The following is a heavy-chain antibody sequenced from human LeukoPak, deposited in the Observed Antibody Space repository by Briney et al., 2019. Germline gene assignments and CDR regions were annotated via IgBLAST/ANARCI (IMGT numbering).Heavy chain of an antibody. D-gene: IGHD3-22*01. CDR1: GGSISSYY. J-gene: IGHJ6*02. CDR3: ARDWGSGYFYGMDV. V-gene: IGHV4-59*01. Sequence: SETLSLACTVSGGSISSYYWSWIRQPPGKGLEWIGYIYYSGSTNYNPSLKSRVTISVDTSKNQFSLKLSSVTAADTAVYHCARDWGSGYFYGMDVWGQGTTVTVSS. CDR2: IYYSGST.